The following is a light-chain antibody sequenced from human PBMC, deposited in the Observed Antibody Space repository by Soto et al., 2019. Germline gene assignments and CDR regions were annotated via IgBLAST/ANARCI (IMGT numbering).Light chain of an antibody. CDR2: EVS. CDR1: TSDVGGYNY. J-gene: IGLJ1*01. V-gene: IGLV2-14*01. Sequence: QSALTQPASVSGCPGQSMTISCTGTTSDVGGYNYVSWYQQHPGKVPKLLIHEVSNRPSGVSNRFSGSKSGNTASLTISGLQAEDEANYYCLSKTSSISYVFGTGTKVTVL. CDR3: LSKTSSISYV.